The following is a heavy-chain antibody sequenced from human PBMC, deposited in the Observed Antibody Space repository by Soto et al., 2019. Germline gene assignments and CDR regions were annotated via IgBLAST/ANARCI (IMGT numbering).Heavy chain of an antibody. J-gene: IGHJ4*02. D-gene: IGHD2-15*01. CDR2: IYYSGST. CDR3: ARQGWFLTGYCSGGSCLRPPLDY. CDR1: GGSISSGDYY. Sequence: SETLSLTCTVSGGSISSGDYYWSWIRQPPGKGLEWIGCIYYSGSTYYNPSLKSRVTISVDTSKNQFSLKLSSVTAADTAVYYCARQGWFLTGYCSGGSCLRPPLDYWGQGTLVTVSS. V-gene: IGHV4-39*01.